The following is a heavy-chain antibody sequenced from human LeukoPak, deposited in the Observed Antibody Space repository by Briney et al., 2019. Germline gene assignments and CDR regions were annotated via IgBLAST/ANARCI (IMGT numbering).Heavy chain of an antibody. V-gene: IGHV1-46*01. Sequence: GASVKVSCKASGYTFTSYYMHWVRQAPGQGLEWMGIINPSGGSTSYAQKFQGRVTMTRDTSTSTVYMELSSLRSEDTAVYYCARDGPRRYGSGSLGVFYGMDVWGQGTTVTVSS. J-gene: IGHJ6*02. CDR1: GYTFTSYY. CDR3: ARDGPRRYGSGSLGVFYGMDV. CDR2: INPSGGST. D-gene: IGHD3-10*01.